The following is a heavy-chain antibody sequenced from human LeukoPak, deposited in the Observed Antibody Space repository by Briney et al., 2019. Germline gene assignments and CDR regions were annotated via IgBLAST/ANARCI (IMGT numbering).Heavy chain of an antibody. V-gene: IGHV4-34*10. D-gene: IGHD3-10*02. Sequence: SGTLSLTCAGCGGSFTGYYWSWIRQPPGRGVEWMGDIHYTGTTKYNPPLKSRITMPLLTTKHQFLLMLSYATAAATALYYCASVSGVGGNSYYYTDVWGKGTTVTVSS. CDR2: IHYTGTT. J-gene: IGHJ6*03. CDR3: ASVSGVGGNSYYYTDV. CDR1: GGSFTGYY.